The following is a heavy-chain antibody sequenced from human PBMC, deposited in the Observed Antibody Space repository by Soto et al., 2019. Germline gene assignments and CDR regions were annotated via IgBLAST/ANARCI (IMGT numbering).Heavy chain of an antibody. D-gene: IGHD3-9*01. V-gene: IGHV3-23*01. J-gene: IGHJ4*02. CDR2: VSGSGGST. Sequence: GGSLRLSCAASGFTFSSYAMSWVRQAPGKGLEWVSSVSGSGGSTYYADSVKGRFTISRDNSKNTLYLQMNSLRAEDTAVYFCAKLPQYETLTGYLNYLDYWGPGILVTVSS. CDR3: AKLPQYETLTGYLNYLDY. CDR1: GFTFSSYA.